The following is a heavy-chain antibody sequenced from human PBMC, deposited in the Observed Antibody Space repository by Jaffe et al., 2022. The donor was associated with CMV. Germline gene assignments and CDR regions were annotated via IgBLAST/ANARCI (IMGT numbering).Heavy chain of an antibody. CDR1: GYSFTSYW. CDR2: IYPGDSDT. Sequence: EVQLVQSGAEVKKPGESLKISCKGSGYSFTSYWIGWVRQMPGKGLEWMGIIYPGDSDTRYSPSFQGQVTISADKSISTAYLQWSSLKASDTAMYYCARSVEMATITRPNPPDYWGQGTLVTVSS. J-gene: IGHJ4*02. D-gene: IGHD4-4*01. CDR3: ARSVEMATITRPNPPDY. V-gene: IGHV5-51*01.